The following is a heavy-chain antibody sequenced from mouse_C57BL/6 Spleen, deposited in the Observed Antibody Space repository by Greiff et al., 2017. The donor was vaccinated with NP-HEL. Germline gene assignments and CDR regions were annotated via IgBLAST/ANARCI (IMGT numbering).Heavy chain of an antibody. V-gene: IGHV1-54*01. CDR2: INPGSGGT. CDR3: ARSLSGTGDY. CDR1: GYAFTNYL. D-gene: IGHD4-1*01. J-gene: IGHJ2*01. Sequence: VKLQESGAELVRPGTSVKVSCKASGYAFTNYLIEWVKQRPGQGLEWIGVINPGSGGTNYNEKFKGKATLTADKSSSTAYMQLSSLTSEDSAVYFCARSLSGTGDYWGQGTTLTVSS.